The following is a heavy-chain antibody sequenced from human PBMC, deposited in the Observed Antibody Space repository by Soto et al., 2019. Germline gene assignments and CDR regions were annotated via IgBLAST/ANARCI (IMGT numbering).Heavy chain of an antibody. CDR3: TRLDIYSAMDV. CDR1: GFTFSGSA. J-gene: IGHJ6*02. Sequence: EVQLVESGGGLVQPGGSLKLSCAASGFTFSGSAMHWVRQASGKGLEWVGRITTKAHNYATVYAASVEGRFTISRDDSKNTAYLQMNSLKTEDTAVYYCTRLDIYSAMDVWGQGTTVTVSS. CDR2: ITTKAHNYAT. V-gene: IGHV3-73*02. D-gene: IGHD2-2*03.